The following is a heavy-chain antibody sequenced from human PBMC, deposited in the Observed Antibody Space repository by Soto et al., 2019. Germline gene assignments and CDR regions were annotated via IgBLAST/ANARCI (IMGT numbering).Heavy chain of an antibody. D-gene: IGHD2-2*02. CDR2: IYYSGST. V-gene: IGHV4-30-4*01. J-gene: IGHJ5*02. Sequence: QVQLQESGPGLVKPSQTLSLTCTVSGGSISSGDYYWSWIRQPPGKGLEWIGYIYYSGSTYYNPSLRSRVTISVDTSKNQFSLKLSSVTAADTAVYYCAVVPAAIGYFRFFDPWGQGTLVTVSS. CDR3: AVVPAAIGYFRFFDP. CDR1: GGSISSGDYY.